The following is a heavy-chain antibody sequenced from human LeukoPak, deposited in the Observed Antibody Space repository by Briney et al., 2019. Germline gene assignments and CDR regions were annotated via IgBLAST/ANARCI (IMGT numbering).Heavy chain of an antibody. CDR3: AKDQADYSSGWSIFDY. V-gene: IGHV3-23*01. D-gene: IGHD6-19*01. J-gene: IGHJ4*02. Sequence: PGGSLRLSCAASGFTVSTYAMSWVRQAPGKGLEWVSAITGSGGSTYYADSVKGRFTISRDNSKNTLYLQMNSLRAEDTAVYYCAKDQADYSSGWSIFDYWGQGSLVTVSS. CDR1: GFTVSTYA. CDR2: ITGSGGST.